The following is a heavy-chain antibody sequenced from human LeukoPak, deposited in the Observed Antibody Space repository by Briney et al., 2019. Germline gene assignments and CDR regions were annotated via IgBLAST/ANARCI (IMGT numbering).Heavy chain of an antibody. J-gene: IGHJ4*02. CDR2: IDPNSDNI. V-gene: IGHV1-18*01. CDR3: ARSAYNYGYVYFDH. CDR1: GYTFTSYG. D-gene: IGHD5-18*01. Sequence: ASVKVSCKASGYTFTSYGISWVRQAPGRGLEWMGWIDPNSDNIRYSETFKDRVTMTRDTSTNTAYMELSWLRSDDTAVYYCARSAYNYGYVYFDHWGQGTLVIVSS.